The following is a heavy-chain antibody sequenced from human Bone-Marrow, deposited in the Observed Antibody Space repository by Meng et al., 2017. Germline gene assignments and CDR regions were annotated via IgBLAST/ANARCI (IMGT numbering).Heavy chain of an antibody. CDR1: GYTFTGYY. D-gene: IGHD6-19*01. J-gene: IGHJ3*02. CDR2: MNPNSGNT. CDR3: ARGLGYSSGWYFRSAGSTFDI. V-gene: IGHV1-8*02. Sequence: ASVKVSCKASGYTFTGYYMHWVRQATGQGLEWMGWMNPNSGNTGYAQKFQGRVTMTRNTSISTAYMELSSLRSEDTAVYYCARGLGYSSGWYFRSAGSTFDIWGQGTMVTVSS.